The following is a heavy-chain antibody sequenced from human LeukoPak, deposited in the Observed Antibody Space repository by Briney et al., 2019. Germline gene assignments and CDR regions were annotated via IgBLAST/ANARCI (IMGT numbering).Heavy chain of an antibody. CDR2: FDPEDGET. Sequence: ASVKVSCKVSGYTLPELSMHWVRQAPGKGLEWMGRFDPEDGETIYAQKFQGRVTMTEDTSTNTAYMELSSLRSEDAAVYYCATQQLVRFVLRFQHWGQGTLVTVSS. CDR3: ATQQLVRFVLRFQH. D-gene: IGHD6-13*01. V-gene: IGHV1-24*01. J-gene: IGHJ1*01. CDR1: GYTLPELS.